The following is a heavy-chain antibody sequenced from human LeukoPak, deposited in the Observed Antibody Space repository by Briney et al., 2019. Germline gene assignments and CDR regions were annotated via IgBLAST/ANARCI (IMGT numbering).Heavy chain of an antibody. V-gene: IGHV1-69*02. CDR2: IIPILGIA. D-gene: IGHD3-22*01. Sequence: SVKVSCKASGGTFSSYTISWVRQAPGQGLEWMGRIIPILGIANYAQKFQGRVTITADKSTSTAYMELSSLRSEDTAVYYCARVGYDSSGYSNRNNWLDPWGQGTLVTVSS. CDR1: GGTFSSYT. CDR3: ARVGYDSSGYSNRNNWLDP. J-gene: IGHJ5*02.